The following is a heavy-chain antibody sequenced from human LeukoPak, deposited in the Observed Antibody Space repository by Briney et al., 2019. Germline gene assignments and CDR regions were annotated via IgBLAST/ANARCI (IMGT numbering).Heavy chain of an antibody. D-gene: IGHD3-3*01. CDR2: IKQDGSEK. J-gene: IGHJ3*02. CDR3: ARGHITIFVSDTGAFDI. V-gene: IGHV3-7*01. Sequence: PGGSLRLSCAASGFTFSSYWMSWVRQAPGKGLEWVANIKQDGSEKYYVDSVKGRFTISRDNAKNSLYLQMNSLRAEDTAVYYCARGHITIFVSDTGAFDIWGQGTMVTVSS. CDR1: GFTFSSYW.